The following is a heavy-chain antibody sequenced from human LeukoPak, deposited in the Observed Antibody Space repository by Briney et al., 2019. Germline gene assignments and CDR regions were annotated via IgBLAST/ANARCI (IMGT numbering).Heavy chain of an antibody. J-gene: IGHJ4*02. CDR2: ISWNSGSI. CDR1: GLRFRNYG. CDR3: AKGVVYYDSSGSYDY. D-gene: IGHD3-22*01. V-gene: IGHV3-9*01. Sequence: GGSLRLSCVVSGLRFRNYGMHWVRQAPGKGLEWVSGISWNSGSIGYADSVKGRFTISRDNAKNSLYLQMNSLRAEDTALYYCAKGVVYYDSSGSYDYWGQGTLVTVSS.